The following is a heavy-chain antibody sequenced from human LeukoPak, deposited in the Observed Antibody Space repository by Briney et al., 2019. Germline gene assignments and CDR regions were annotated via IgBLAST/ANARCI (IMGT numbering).Heavy chain of an antibody. V-gene: IGHV1-2*02. J-gene: IGHJ4*02. CDR1: GYTFIGFS. CDR2: INPESGGT. D-gene: IGHD3-3*01. Sequence: ASVKVSCKASGYTFIGFSMHWVRQAPGQGLEWMGWINPESGGTKYAQKVQGRVNMTRDTSMSTAYMELSRLSSDDTAVYYCARGAPYYASNVYYDELDDWGQGTLVTVSS. CDR3: ARGAPYYASNVYYDELDD.